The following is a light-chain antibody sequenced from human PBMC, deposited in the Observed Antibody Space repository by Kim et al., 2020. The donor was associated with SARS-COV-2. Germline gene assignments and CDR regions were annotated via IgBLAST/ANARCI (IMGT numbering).Light chain of an antibody. CDR2: YDN. CDR1: HIGTKR. CDR3: QVWDSTSDHYV. V-gene: IGLV3-21*01. J-gene: IGLJ1*01. Sequence: PGKTATITGEGTHIGTKRVHWYQQKPGQAPVLVICYDNDRPSGIPERFSGSNSGNTATLTIYRVEAGDEADYYCQVWDSTSDHYVFGTGTKVTVL.